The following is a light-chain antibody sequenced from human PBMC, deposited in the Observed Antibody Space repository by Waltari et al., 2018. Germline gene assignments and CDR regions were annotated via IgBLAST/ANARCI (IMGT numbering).Light chain of an antibody. V-gene: IGKV3-11*01. CDR3: QQRSKWPIT. J-gene: IGKJ5*01. CDR1: PRVSSY. CDR2: DAS. Sequence: EIVLTQSPATLSLSPGERATLSCRASPRVSSYLAWYQQKPGQAPRLLIYDASNRATGIPARFSGSGSGTDFTLTISSLEPEDFALYYCQQRSKWPITFGQGTRLEIK.